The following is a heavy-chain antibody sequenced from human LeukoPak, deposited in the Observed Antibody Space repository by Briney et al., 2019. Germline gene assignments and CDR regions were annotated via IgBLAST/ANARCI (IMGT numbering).Heavy chain of an antibody. D-gene: IGHD3-22*01. J-gene: IGHJ4*02. CDR3: AKKTPGNYPYDY. V-gene: IGHV3-23*01. CDR1: GFTFDVSA. Sequence: GGSLRLSCAASGFTFDVSAMNWVRQAPGKGLEWVSASGNAGDTYYADSVKGRFTISRANSKKMLFLQMTSLRAEDTAVYYCAKKTPGNYPYDYWGQGTLVTVSP. CDR2: SGNAGDT.